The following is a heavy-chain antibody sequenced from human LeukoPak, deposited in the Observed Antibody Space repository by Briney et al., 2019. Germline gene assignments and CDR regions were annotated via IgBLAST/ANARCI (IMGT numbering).Heavy chain of an antibody. J-gene: IGHJ4*02. V-gene: IGHV3-30-3*01. CDR2: ISYDGSNK. CDR3: ARVSRILTGYYVAHFDY. CDR1: GFTFSSYA. D-gene: IGHD3-9*01. Sequence: PGRSLRLSYAASGFTFSSYAMHWVRQAPGKGLEWVAVISYDGSNKYYADSVKGRFTISRDNSKNTLYLQMNSLRAEDTAVYYCARVSRILTGYYVAHFDYWGQGTLVTVSS.